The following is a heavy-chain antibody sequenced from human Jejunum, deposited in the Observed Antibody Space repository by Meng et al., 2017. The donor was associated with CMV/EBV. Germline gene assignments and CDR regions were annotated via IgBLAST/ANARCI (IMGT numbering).Heavy chain of an antibody. CDR1: YTFNGRY. CDR2: INPNSGAT. J-gene: IGHJ5*02. Sequence: YTFNGRYMHWVRQAPGQDFEWMGWINPNSGATDYAHNFQGRVTITSDASSSTVYMDLSGLRFDDTAVYYCARDDDTLGATTPDRFDPWGQGTLVTVSS. CDR3: ARDDDTLGATTPDRFDP. V-gene: IGHV1-2*02. D-gene: IGHD1-26*01.